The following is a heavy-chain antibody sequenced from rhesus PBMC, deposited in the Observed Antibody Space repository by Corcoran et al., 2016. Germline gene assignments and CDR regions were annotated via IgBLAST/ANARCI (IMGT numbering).Heavy chain of an antibody. CDR2: IYGSSGST. CDR1: GYSLSTNY. V-gene: IGHV4-160*01. D-gene: IGHD4-23*01. J-gene: IGHJ3*01. Sequence: QVQLQESGPGLVKPSETLSLTCAVSGYSLSTNYWSRIRQPSGQCVEWIGYIYGSSGSTYYNPYLKSQVTISTDTYKNQFYLKLSSVTAADTAVYYCARLGTVTRAAFDFWGQGLRVTVSS. CDR3: ARLGTVTRAAFDF.